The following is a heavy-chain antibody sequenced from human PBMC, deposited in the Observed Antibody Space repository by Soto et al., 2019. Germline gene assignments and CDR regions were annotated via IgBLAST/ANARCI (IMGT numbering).Heavy chain of an antibody. J-gene: IGHJ4*02. D-gene: IGHD1-1*01. Sequence: GGSLRLSCAASGFTFSSYGMHWVRQAPGKGLEWVAVIWYDGSNKYYADSVKGRFTISRDNSKNTLYLQMNSLRAEDTAVYYCARDRSQLERLDYWGQGTLVTVSS. CDR2: IWYDGSNK. CDR1: GFTFSSYG. CDR3: ARDRSQLERLDY. V-gene: IGHV3-33*01.